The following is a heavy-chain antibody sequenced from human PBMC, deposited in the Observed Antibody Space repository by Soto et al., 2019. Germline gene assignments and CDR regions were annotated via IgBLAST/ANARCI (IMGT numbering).Heavy chain of an antibody. Sequence: EVQLLESGGAPVQSGGSLRLSCVASGFTFENYAMSWVRQAPGKGLEWVSAISGSGGTTYYSDSVKGRFTISRDNSKNTVYLQMNDLRVEGAAEYFCAKDSWAIFGVPAGEYYAMDVWGQGTTVTVSS. V-gene: IGHV3-23*01. D-gene: IGHD3-3*01. J-gene: IGHJ6*02. CDR3: AKDSWAIFGVPAGEYYAMDV. CDR1: GFTFENYA. CDR2: ISGSGGTT.